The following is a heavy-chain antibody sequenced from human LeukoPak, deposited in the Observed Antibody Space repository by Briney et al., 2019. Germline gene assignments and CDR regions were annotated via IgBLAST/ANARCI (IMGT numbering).Heavy chain of an antibody. CDR1: EFTVSSYW. V-gene: IGHV3-7*01. D-gene: IGHD2-21*02. CDR3: ARDSPNCGGDCYYFDY. Sequence: PGGSLRLSCAASEFTVSSYWMSWVRQAPGKGLEWVANIKQDGSEKYYVDSVKDRFTISRDNAKNSLYLQMNSLRAEDTAVYYCARDSPNCGGDCYYFDYWGQGTLVTVSS. CDR2: IKQDGSEK. J-gene: IGHJ4*02.